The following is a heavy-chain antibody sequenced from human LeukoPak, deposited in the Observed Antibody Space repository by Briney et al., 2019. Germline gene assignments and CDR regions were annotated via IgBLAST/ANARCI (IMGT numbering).Heavy chain of an antibody. CDR3: ARRAAYYYYYYMDV. V-gene: IGHV4-39*07. Sequence: SETLSLTCTVSGGSISSSSYYWSWIRQPPGKGLEWIGEINHSGSTNYNPSLKSRVTISVDTSKNQFSLKLSSVTAADTAVYYCARRAAYYYYYYMDVWGKGTTVTISS. D-gene: IGHD6-13*01. J-gene: IGHJ6*03. CDR2: INHSGST. CDR1: GGSISSSSYY.